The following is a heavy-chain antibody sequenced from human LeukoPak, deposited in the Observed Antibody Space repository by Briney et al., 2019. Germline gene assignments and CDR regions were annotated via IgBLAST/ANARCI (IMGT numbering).Heavy chain of an antibody. V-gene: IGHV3-66*01. CDR1: GFTVMSNY. Sequence: PGGSLRLSCAVSGFTVMSNYMNWVRQAPGKGLEWISIIYSDGNAYYQDSVKGRFTISRDNAKNSLYLQMNSLRAEDTAVYYCARDTLHYDSSGYYFSRAFDIWGQGTMVTVSS. J-gene: IGHJ3*02. D-gene: IGHD3-22*01. CDR2: IYSDGNA. CDR3: ARDTLHYDSSGYYFSRAFDI.